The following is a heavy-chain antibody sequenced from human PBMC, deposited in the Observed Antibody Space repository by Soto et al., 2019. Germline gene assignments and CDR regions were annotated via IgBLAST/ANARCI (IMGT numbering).Heavy chain of an antibody. CDR1: GLTFRDSG. V-gene: IGHV3-30*03. Sequence: QVQLVESGGGVVQPGTSLRLSCVVSGLTFRDSGMHWVRQAPGKGLEWVAVISFDGSERHYRDSVKGRFSISRDNSRNTLYLQMNSLRGDDSAVYYCATGKDGVSYYYGMDVWGQGSTVTVSS. D-gene: IGHD1-26*01. J-gene: IGHJ6*02. CDR3: ATGKDGVSYYYGMDV. CDR2: ISFDGSER.